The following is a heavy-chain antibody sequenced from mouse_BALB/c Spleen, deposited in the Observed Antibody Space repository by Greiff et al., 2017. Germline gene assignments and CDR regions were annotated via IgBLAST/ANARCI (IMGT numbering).Heavy chain of an antibody. CDR3: ASHFGYDDYSFYAMDY. D-gene: IGHD2-3*01. CDR2: ISSGGSYT. CDR1: GFTFSSYA. V-gene: IGHV5-9-3*01. J-gene: IGHJ4*01. Sequence: EVQGVESGGGLVKPGGSLKLSCAASGFTFSSYAMSWVRQTPEKRLEWVATISSGGSYTYYPDSVKGRFTIPRDNAKNTLYLQMSSLRSEDTAMYYCASHFGYDDYSFYAMDYWGQGTSVTVSS.